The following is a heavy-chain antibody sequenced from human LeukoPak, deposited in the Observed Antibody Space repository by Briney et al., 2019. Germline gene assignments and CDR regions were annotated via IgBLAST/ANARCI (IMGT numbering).Heavy chain of an antibody. Sequence: GSLRLSCAASGFTFSSYAMSWVRQAPGKGLEWIGSIYYSGSTYYNPSLKSRVTISVDTSKNQFSLKLSSVTAADTAVYYCARHCSGGSCYGVEDLGFDYWGQGTLVTVSS. CDR3: ARHCSGGSCYGVEDLGFDY. J-gene: IGHJ4*02. V-gene: IGHV4-39*01. D-gene: IGHD2-15*01. CDR1: GFTFSSYA. CDR2: IYYSGST.